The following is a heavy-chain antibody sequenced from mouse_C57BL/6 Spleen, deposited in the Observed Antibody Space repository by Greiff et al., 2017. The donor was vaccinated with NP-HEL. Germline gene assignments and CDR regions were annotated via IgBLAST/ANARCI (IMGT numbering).Heavy chain of an antibody. Sequence: VQLQQSGPELVKPGASVKISCKASGYAFSSSWMNWVKQRPGKGLEWIGRIYPGDGDTNYNGKFKGKATLTADKSSSTAYMQLSSLTSEDSAVYFCALVPLYYMRFAYWGQGTLVTVSA. CDR2: IYPGDGDT. CDR3: ALVPLYYMRFAY. J-gene: IGHJ3*01. D-gene: IGHD2-1*01. CDR1: GYAFSSSW. V-gene: IGHV1-82*01.